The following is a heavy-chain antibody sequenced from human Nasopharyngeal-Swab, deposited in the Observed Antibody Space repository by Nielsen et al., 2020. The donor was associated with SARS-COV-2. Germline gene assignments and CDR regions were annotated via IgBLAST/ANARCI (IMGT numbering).Heavy chain of an antibody. CDR2: IKQDGSEK. J-gene: IGHJ3*02. CDR3: ARVGEPRAFDI. CDR1: GFTFSSYW. V-gene: IGHV3-7*01. Sequence: GESLKISCAASGFTFSSYWMSWVRQAPGKGLEWVANIKQDGSEKYYVDSVKGRFTISRDNAKNSLYLQMNSLRAEDTAVYYCARVGEPRAFDIWGQGTMVTVSS. D-gene: IGHD1-26*01.